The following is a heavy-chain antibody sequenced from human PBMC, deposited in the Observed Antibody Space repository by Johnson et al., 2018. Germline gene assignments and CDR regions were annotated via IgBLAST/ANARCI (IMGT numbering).Heavy chain of an antibody. J-gene: IGHJ3*02. D-gene: IGHD3-22*01. CDR2: ISWDGGST. V-gene: IGHV3-43*01. CDR1: GFTFDDYT. CDR3: ANGDSSFGAFEI. Sequence: VQLVESGGVVVQPGGSLRLSCAASGFTFDDYTMHWVRQAPGKGLEWVSLISWDGGSTYYADSVKGRFTISRDNSKNSLYLQMNSLRTEDTALYYCANGDSSFGAFEIWGQGTMVTVSS.